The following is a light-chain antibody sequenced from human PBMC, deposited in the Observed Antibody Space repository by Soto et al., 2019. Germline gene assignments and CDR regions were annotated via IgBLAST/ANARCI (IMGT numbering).Light chain of an antibody. V-gene: IGKV4-1*01. Sequence: DIVMTQSPDSLAVSLGERATINCKSSRSVLYSSNTKNYLAWYQQKTGQPPKLLISWASTRESGVPDRFSGCGSGTDFTLTISSLQAEDVAVYYCQQYYSTPYTFGQGTKLEIK. CDR1: RSVLYSSNTKNY. CDR2: WAS. CDR3: QQYYSTPYT. J-gene: IGKJ2*01.